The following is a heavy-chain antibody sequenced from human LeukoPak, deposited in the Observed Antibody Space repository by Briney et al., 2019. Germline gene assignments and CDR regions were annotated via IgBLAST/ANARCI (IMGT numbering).Heavy chain of an antibody. D-gene: IGHD2-2*02. J-gene: IGHJ4*02. CDR1: GFTFSGYA. V-gene: IGHV3-30-3*01. CDR3: ARVDCSSTSCYTRGAFDY. CDR2: ISYDGSNK. Sequence: GGSLRLSCAASGFTFSGYAMHWVRQAPGKGLEWVAVISYDGSNKYYADSVKGRFTTSRDNSKNTLYLQMNSLRAEDTAVYYCARVDCSSTSCYTRGAFDYWGQGTLVTVSS.